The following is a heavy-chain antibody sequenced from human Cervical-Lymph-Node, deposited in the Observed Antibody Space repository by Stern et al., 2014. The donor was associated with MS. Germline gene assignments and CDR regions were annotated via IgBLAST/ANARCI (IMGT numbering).Heavy chain of an antibody. Sequence: ESGPTLVKPTQTLTLTCNFSGFSLTSSGVGVGWIRQPPGKALEWLALIYWDDDERYSPSLRSRLTITKDTSKNQVVLIMTDMNPVDTATYFCAREIAAVVPFDYWGQGIFVTVSS. J-gene: IGHJ4*02. D-gene: IGHD6-13*01. CDR3: AREIAAVVPFDY. V-gene: IGHV2-5*02. CDR1: GFSLTSSGVG. CDR2: IYWDDDE.